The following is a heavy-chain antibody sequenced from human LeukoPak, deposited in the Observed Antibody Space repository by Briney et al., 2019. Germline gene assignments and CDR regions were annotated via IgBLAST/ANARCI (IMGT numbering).Heavy chain of an antibody. CDR2: ISPSGGST. D-gene: IGHD3-3*01. V-gene: IGHV1-46*01. Sequence: GASVKVSCKASGYTFTSYYMHWVRQAPGQGLEWMGIISPSGGSTTYAQKFQGRVSITRDMSTSTIYMELSSLRSDDTAVYYCARSVTIFGVATLGYWGQGTPVTVSS. J-gene: IGHJ4*02. CDR1: GYTFTSYY. CDR3: ARSVTIFGVATLGY.